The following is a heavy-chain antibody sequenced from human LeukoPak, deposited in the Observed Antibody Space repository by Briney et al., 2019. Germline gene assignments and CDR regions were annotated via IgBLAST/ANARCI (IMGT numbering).Heavy chain of an antibody. J-gene: IGHJ4*02. CDR2: NYYSERT. Sequence: SDTLSLTCTVSIGSISSSSDHWGWIRQPPGKGLELIGRNYYSERTYYNPSLKSRHTIPVGTSKNHFALKLSSVTAADTAVYYCAKQPGGGFDYWGQASLVTVSS. D-gene: IGHD3-16*01. V-gene: IGHV4-39*01. CDR3: AKQPGGGFDY. CDR1: IGSISSSSDH.